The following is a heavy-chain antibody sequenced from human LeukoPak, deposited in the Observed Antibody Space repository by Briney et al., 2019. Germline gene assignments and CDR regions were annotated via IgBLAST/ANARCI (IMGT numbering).Heavy chain of an antibody. D-gene: IGHD3-10*01. V-gene: IGHV3-74*01. Sequence: GGSLRLSCAASGFTFNRYWMHWVRQVPGKGLVWVSRINSDGSSTTYADSVKGRFTISRDNGKKSLFLQMNSLRAEDTAVYYCARDSGKGEYGMDVWGQGTTVTVSS. CDR2: INSDGSST. J-gene: IGHJ6*02. CDR1: GFTFNRYW. CDR3: ARDSGKGEYGMDV.